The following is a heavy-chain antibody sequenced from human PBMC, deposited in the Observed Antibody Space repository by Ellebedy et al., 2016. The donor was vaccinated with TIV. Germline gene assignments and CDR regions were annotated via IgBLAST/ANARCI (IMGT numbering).Heavy chain of an antibody. J-gene: IGHJ4*02. CDR1: GFTFSSYT. CDR2: ISGSGGST. Sequence: GGSLRLXXAASGFTFSSYTMRWVRQAPGKGLEWVSDISGSGGSTYYADSVKGRFTISRDNSKNTLYLQMNSLRAEDTAVYYCSKPLGRDSGYDFAFDIWGQGTLVTVSS. V-gene: IGHV3-23*01. CDR3: SKPLGRDSGYDFAFDI. D-gene: IGHD5-12*01.